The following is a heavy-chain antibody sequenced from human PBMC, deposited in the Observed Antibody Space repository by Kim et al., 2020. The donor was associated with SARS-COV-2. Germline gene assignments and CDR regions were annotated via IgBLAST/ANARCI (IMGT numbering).Heavy chain of an antibody. J-gene: IGHJ2*01. CDR2: T. CDR3: ARHLRNWYFDL. Sequence: TYSHPTLTGRVTISVDTSKNQFSLRLSSVTAADTAVYYCARHLRNWYFDLWGRGTLVTVSS. V-gene: IGHV4-39*01.